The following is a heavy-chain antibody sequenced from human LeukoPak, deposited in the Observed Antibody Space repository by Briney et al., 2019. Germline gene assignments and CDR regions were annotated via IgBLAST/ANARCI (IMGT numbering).Heavy chain of an antibody. D-gene: IGHD2-2*01. CDR2: ISGSGGST. CDR3: ATYCSSTSCPPAI. V-gene: IGHV3-23*01. Sequence: GGSLRLSCAASGFTFSSYAMSWVRQAPGKGLEWVSAISGSGGSTYYADSVKGRFTISRDNSKNTLYLQMNSLRAEDTAVYYCATYCSSTSCPPAIWGQGTLVTVSS. J-gene: IGHJ4*02. CDR1: GFTFSSYA.